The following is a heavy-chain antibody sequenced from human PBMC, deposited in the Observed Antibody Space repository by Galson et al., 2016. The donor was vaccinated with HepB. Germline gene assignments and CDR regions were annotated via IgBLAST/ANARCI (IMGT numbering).Heavy chain of an antibody. CDR3: AKDRSPYYDIVTGYFPDNDAFDI. V-gene: IGHV3-23*01. Sequence: SLRLSCAASGITFSSYAMSWVRQAPGKGLEWVSTISGGGGNTDYADTVKGRFTNSRDNSKNTLYLQMNSLRAEDTAVYYCAKDRSPYYDIVTGYFPDNDAFDIWGQGTMVTVSS. D-gene: IGHD3-9*01. J-gene: IGHJ3*02. CDR1: GITFSSYA. CDR2: ISGGGGNT.